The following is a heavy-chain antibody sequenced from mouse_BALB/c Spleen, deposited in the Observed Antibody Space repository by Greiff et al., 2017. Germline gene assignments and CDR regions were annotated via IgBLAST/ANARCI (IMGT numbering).Heavy chain of an antibody. CDR2: ISSGGST. CDR3: AREGYYGYDGTGAMDY. J-gene: IGHJ4*01. D-gene: IGHD2-2*01. V-gene: IGHV5-6-5*01. CDR1: GFTFSSYA. Sequence: EVKLVESGGGLVKPGGSLKLSCAASGFTFSSYAMSWVRQTPEKRLEWVASISSGGSTYYPDSVKGRFTISRDNARNILYLQMSSLRSEDTAMYYCAREGYYGYDGTGAMDYWGQGTSVTVSS.